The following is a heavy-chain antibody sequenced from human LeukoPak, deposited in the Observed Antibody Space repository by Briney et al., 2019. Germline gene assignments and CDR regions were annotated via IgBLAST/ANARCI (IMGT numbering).Heavy chain of an antibody. CDR1: GFALSSYE. V-gene: IGHV3-23*01. Sequence: QTGGSLRLSCTVSGFALSSYEMTWFRQAPGKGLEWVSSIGYSGGDTHYADSVKGRFTISRDNSKNTLYLQMNSLRAADTAVYYCGVRYYDSSDLFDYWGQGTLVTVSS. CDR3: GVRYYDSSDLFDY. D-gene: IGHD3-22*01. J-gene: IGHJ4*02. CDR2: IGYSGGDT.